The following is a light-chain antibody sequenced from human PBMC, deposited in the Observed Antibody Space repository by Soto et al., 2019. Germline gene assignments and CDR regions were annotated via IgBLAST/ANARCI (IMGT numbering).Light chain of an antibody. CDR3: QRYNNWPLT. J-gene: IGKJ4*01. CDR1: QSVSSY. V-gene: IGKV3-15*01. CDR2: DTS. Sequence: EIVLTQSPATLSLSPGERATLSFRASQSVSSYLAWYQQKPGQAPRLLIYDTSTRATGVPARISGSRSGTEFTLTINSLQSEDFAVYYCQRYNNWPLTFGGGTKVDI.